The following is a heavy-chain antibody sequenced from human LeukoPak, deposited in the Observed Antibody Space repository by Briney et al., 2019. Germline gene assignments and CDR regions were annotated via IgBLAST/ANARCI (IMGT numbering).Heavy chain of an antibody. V-gene: IGHV3-23*01. CDR3: AKKGGHTIFGVVPHSTKLYFDY. D-gene: IGHD3-3*01. CDR2: ISGSGGST. J-gene: IGHJ4*02. CDR1: GFTFSSYA. Sequence: PGGSLRLSCAASGFTFSSYAMSWVRQAPGKGLEWVSAISGSGGSTYYADSVKGRFTISRDNSKNTLYLQMNSLRAEDTAVYYCAKKGGHTIFGVVPHSTKLYFDYWGQGTLVTVSS.